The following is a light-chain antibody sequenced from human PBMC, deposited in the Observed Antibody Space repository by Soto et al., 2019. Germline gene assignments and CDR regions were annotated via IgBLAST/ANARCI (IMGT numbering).Light chain of an antibody. CDR3: QQYGSAPPRT. J-gene: IGKJ1*01. Sequence: EIVLTQSPGTLSLSPGERATLSCRASQRISSNSLAWYQQKPGQAPRLLISGASSRATGIPDRFSGSGSGTDFTLTISRLEPEDFAVYYCQQYGSAPPRTVGQGTKVDIK. V-gene: IGKV3-20*01. CDR2: GAS. CDR1: QRISSNS.